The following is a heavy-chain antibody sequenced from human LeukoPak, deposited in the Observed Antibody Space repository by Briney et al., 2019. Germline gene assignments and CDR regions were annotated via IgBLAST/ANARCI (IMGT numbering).Heavy chain of an antibody. J-gene: IGHJ1*01. CDR2: IKSDGST. V-gene: IGHV3-74*01. Sequence: GGCLRLSCAASGFTFSTYWMHWVRHAPGKGLVWVSRIKSDGSTNYADSVKGRFTISRDNAKNTLSLQMNSLRPEDTGVYYCARAPSEIGGYYPEYFRHWGQGTLVTVSS. CDR3: ARAPSEIGGYYPEYFRH. D-gene: IGHD3-3*01. CDR1: GFTFSTYW.